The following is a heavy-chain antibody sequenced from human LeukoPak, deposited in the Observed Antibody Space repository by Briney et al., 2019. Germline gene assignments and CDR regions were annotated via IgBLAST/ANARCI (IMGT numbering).Heavy chain of an antibody. CDR2: ISSSSSYI. V-gene: IGHV3-21*01. CDR3: TRGTMFPYYFDY. CDR1: GFKFSSYS. D-gene: IGHD3-10*02. Sequence: GGSLRLSCAASGFKFSSYSMKWVRQAPGKGLEWVSFISSSSSYIYYADSLKGRFTISRDNAKNSLYLQMNSLRAEDTAVYYCTRGTMFPYYFDYWGQGTLVTVSS. J-gene: IGHJ4*02.